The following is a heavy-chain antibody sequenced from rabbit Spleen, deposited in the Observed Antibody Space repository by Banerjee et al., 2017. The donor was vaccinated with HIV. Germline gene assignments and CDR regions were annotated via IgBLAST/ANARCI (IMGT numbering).Heavy chain of an antibody. CDR2: IYTGNGKT. CDR1: GFDFNSSYD. J-gene: IGHJ4*01. Sequence: QEQLVESGGGLVKPGASLTLTCTASGFDFNSSYDMCWVRQAPGKGLEWIGCIYTGNGKTYYASWAKGRFTISKSSSTTVTLQMTSLTAADTAPYFCARDLVTVIGWNFNLWGPGTLVTVS. V-gene: IGHV1S45*01. D-gene: IGHD5-1*01. CDR3: ARDLVTVIGWNFNL.